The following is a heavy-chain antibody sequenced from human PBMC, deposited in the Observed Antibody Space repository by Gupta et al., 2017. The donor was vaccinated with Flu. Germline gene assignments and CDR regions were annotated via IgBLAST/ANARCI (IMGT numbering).Heavy chain of an antibody. CDR3: ARVAVSSMDV. Sequence: MDWGRQAPGKGLEWVSSIGSSDFYIFYADLVKGRFTISRDNAKNSLFLQMNNLRAEDTAIYYCARVAVSSMDVWGQGTTVTVSS. CDR2: IGSSDFYI. V-gene: IGHV3-21*01. J-gene: IGHJ6*02. D-gene: IGHD6-19*01.